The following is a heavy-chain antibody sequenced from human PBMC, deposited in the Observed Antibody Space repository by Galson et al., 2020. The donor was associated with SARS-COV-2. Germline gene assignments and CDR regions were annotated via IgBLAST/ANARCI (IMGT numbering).Heavy chain of an antibody. CDR1: GYTLTELS. Sequence: ASVKVSCKVSGYTLTELSMHWVRQAPGKGLEWMGGFDPEDGETIYAQKFQGRVTMTEDTSTDTAYMELSSLRSEDTAVYYCATGPAMTTVFGWFDPWGQGTLVTVSS. V-gene: IGHV1-24*01. J-gene: IGHJ5*02. D-gene: IGHD4-17*01. CDR2: FDPEDGET. CDR3: ATGPAMTTVFGWFDP.